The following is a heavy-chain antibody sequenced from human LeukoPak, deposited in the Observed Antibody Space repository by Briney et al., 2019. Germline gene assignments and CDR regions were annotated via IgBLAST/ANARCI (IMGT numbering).Heavy chain of an antibody. CDR3: VKDHSCTNGVCSLGH. V-gene: IGHV3-23*01. CDR2: IGGSGGST. J-gene: IGHJ4*02. D-gene: IGHD2-8*01. Sequence: GGSLRLSCAASGFTLSSYAMSWVRQAPGKGLEWVSAIGGSGGSTYYADSVKGRFTISRDNSKNTLYLQMSSLRAEDTAVYYCVKDHSCTNGVCSLGHWGQGTLVIVSS. CDR1: GFTLSSYA.